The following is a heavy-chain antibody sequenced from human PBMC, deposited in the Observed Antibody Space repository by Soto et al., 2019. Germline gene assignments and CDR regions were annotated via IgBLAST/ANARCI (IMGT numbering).Heavy chain of an antibody. CDR2: IYYSGST. Sequence: SETLSLTCTVSGGSISSYYWSWIRQPPGKGLEWNGYIYYSGSTNYNPSLKSRVTITVDTSKSQYSLKLNSVTAADTAVYYCARHSCSSCLSVSWGQGTLVTVSS. J-gene: IGHJ5*02. CDR3: ARHSCSSCLSVS. V-gene: IGHV4-59*08. CDR1: GGSISSYY. D-gene: IGHD6-13*01.